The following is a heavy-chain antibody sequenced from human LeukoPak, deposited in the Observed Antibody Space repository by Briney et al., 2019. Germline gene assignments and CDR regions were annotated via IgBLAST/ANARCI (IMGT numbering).Heavy chain of an antibody. Sequence: ASVKVSCKASGYTFTIYDINWVRQATGQGLEWMGWMNPNSGNTGYAQKFQGRVTMATDTSISTAYMELSSLTSEDTAVYYCARGGGYCSGGSCPYYFDYWGQGTLVTVSS. V-gene: IGHV1-8*01. CDR3: ARGGGYCSGGSCPYYFDY. CDR2: MNPNSGNT. J-gene: IGHJ4*02. CDR1: GYTFTIYD. D-gene: IGHD2-15*01.